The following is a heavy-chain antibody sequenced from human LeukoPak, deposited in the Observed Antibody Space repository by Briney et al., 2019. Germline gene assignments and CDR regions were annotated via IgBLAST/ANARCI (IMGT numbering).Heavy chain of an antibody. D-gene: IGHD4-11*01. V-gene: IGHV1-46*03. CDR3: ARGTTVTLYGYYYHYMDV. CDR1: GYTFTGYY. J-gene: IGHJ6*03. Sequence: ASVKVSCKASGYTFTGYYMHWVRQAPGQGLEWMGIINPSGGSTSYAQKFQGRVTMSRDTSTSTVYMELSSLRSDDTAVYYCARGTTVTLYGYYYHYMDVWGKGPTVTVPS. CDR2: INPSGGST.